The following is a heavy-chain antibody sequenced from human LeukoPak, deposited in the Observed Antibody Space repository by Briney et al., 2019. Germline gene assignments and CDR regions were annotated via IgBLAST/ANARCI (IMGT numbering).Heavy chain of an antibody. CDR1: GYTFTSYD. J-gene: IGHJ4*02. Sequence: ASVKVSCKASGYTFTSYDINWVRQATGQGLEWMGWMNPNSGNTGYAQKFQGRVTMTRNTSISTAYMELSSLRSEDTAVYYCARGLPSGATWGGDYWGQGTLVTVSS. CDR3: ARGLPSGATWGGDY. V-gene: IGHV1-8*01. D-gene: IGHD1-1*01. CDR2: MNPNSGNT.